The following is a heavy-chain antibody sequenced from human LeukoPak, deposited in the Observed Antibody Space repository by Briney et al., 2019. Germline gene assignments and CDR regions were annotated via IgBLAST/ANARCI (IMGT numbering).Heavy chain of an antibody. CDR1: GFTFSNAW. V-gene: IGHV3-15*01. Sequence: GGSLRLSCAASGFTFSNAWMSWVRQAPGKGLEWVGRIKSKTDGGTTDYAAPVKGRFTISRDDSKNTLYLQMNSLKTEDTAVYYCTTDPRDYGDYGEIDYWGQGTLVTVSS. D-gene: IGHD4-17*01. CDR2: IKSKTDGGTT. J-gene: IGHJ4*02. CDR3: TTDPRDYGDYGEIDY.